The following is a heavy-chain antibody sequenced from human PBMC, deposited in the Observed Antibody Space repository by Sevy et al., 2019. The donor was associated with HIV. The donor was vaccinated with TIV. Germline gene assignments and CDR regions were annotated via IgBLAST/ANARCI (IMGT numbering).Heavy chain of an antibody. CDR3: ARSHLAFCGGDCFSPYYFDS. D-gene: IGHD2-21*01. V-gene: IGHV4-59*01. Sequence: SETLSLTCSVSGGSISSYYWNWIRQPPGKGLERIGYIYSSGSTNYNPSLKSRVTISVDMSKNQFSLKLSSVTAADTAAYYCARSHLAFCGGDCFSPYYFDSWGQGTLVTVSS. CDR1: GGSISSYY. J-gene: IGHJ4*02. CDR2: IYSSGST.